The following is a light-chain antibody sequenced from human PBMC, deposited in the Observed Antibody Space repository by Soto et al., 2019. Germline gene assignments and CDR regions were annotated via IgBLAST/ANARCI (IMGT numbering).Light chain of an antibody. V-gene: IGLV2-11*01. CDR1: YSDVGNYKF. Sequence: QSVLTQPRSVSGSPGQSVTISCTGSYSDVGNYKFVSWHQQHPGKAPKCIIYDVNKRPSGVPDRFSGSKSGNTASLTISGLQADDEADYYCCSYSDILRGVIFGGGTKVTVL. CDR2: DVN. CDR3: CSYSDILRGVI. J-gene: IGLJ2*01.